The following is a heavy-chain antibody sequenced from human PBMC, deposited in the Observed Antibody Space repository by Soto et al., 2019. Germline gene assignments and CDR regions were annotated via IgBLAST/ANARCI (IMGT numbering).Heavy chain of an antibody. J-gene: IGHJ6*02. CDR2: ISAYNGNT. Sequence: ALVKVSCQASGYTFTSDGISWVRQAPGQGLEWMGWISAYNGNTNYAQKLQGRVTMTTDTSTSTAYMELRSLRSDDTAVYYCAGPGYCSSTNCYSLGDSGMDVWGQGTTVTVSS. CDR1: GYTFTSDG. V-gene: IGHV1-18*01. CDR3: AGPGYCSSTNCYSLGDSGMDV. D-gene: IGHD2-2*02.